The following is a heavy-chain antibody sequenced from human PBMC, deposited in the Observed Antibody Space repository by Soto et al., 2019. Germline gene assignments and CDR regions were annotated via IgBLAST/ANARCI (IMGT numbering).Heavy chain of an antibody. CDR1: GFTFSSYS. J-gene: IGHJ6*02. D-gene: IGHD2-21*01. CDR2: ISSTSSTI. CDR3: ARDHVIPMSYYYYGMDV. V-gene: IGHV3-48*02. Sequence: EVQLVESGGGLVQPGGSLRLSCAASGFTFSSYSMNWVRQAPGKGLEWVSYISSTSSTIYYADSVKGRFTISRDNAKNSLYLQMNSLRDEDTAVYYCARDHVIPMSYYYYGMDVWGQGTTVTVSS.